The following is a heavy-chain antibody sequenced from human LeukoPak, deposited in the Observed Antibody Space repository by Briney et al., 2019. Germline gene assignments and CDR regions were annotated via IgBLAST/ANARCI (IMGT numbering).Heavy chain of an antibody. D-gene: IGHD3-3*01. V-gene: IGHV3-66*01. CDR3: SRAGFLERFGSIPNGNYYYGMDV. Sequence: GGSLRLSCAASGFTVSSNYMSWIRQPPGKGLEWISVINSGGSTNYTASVKGRFTISRDNSKNTLYLQLNSLTAEDTAVYYCSRAGFLERFGSIPNGNYYYGMDVWGQGTTVTVSS. CDR2: INSGGST. CDR1: GFTVSSNY. J-gene: IGHJ6*02.